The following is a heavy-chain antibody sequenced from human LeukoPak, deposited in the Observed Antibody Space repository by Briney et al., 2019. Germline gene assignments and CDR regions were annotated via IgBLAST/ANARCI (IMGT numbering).Heavy chain of an antibody. D-gene: IGHD1-7*01. J-gene: IGHJ6*02. V-gene: IGHV4-31*03. Sequence: SETLSLTCTVSGGSISSGGYYWSWIRQHRGKGLEWIGYIYYSGSTYYNPSLKSRVTISVDTSKNQFSLKLSSVTAADTAVYFCARLYNWNSDYYYGMDVWGQGTTVTVSS. CDR1: GGSISSGGYY. CDR2: IYYSGST. CDR3: ARLYNWNSDYYYGMDV.